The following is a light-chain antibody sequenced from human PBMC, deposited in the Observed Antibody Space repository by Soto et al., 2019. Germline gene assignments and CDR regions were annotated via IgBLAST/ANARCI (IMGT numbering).Light chain of an antibody. J-gene: IGKJ2*01. V-gene: IGKV2-28*01. CDR1: QSLLHSNGYNY. CDR3: MQGLQTPMYT. Sequence: DIVMTQSPLSLPVTPGEPASISCRSSQSLLHSNGYNYLDWYLQKPGQSPQLLIYLGSNRASGVPDRFSGSGSGTDFTLKISRVEAEDVGVCYCMQGLQTPMYTFGQGTKLEIK. CDR2: LGS.